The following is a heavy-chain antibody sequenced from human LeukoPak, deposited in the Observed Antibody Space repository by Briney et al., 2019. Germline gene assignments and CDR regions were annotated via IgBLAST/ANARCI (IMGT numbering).Heavy chain of an antibody. CDR1: GGSFSGYY. J-gene: IGHJ4*02. CDR3: ARGYTVTDY. Sequence: PSETLSLTCAVYGGSFSGYYWSWIRQPPGKGLEWIGEINHSGSTNYNPSLKSRVTISVDTSKNQFSLKMSSVTAADTAVYYCARGYTVTDYWGQGTLVTFSS. D-gene: IGHD4-17*01. CDR2: INHSGST. V-gene: IGHV4-34*01.